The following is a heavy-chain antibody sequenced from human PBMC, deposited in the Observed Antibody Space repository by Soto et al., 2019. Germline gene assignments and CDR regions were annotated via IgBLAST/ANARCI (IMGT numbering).Heavy chain of an antibody. CDR3: ARRAPTAMVPPFFDY. V-gene: IGHV5-51*01. CDR2: IYPEDSDT. Sequence: ESLKISCKGSGDNCMSDWIGWVRQMPGKGLEWMGIIYPEDSDTRYSPSFQGQVTISADKSISTAYLQWSSLKASDTAMYYCARRAPTAMVPPFFDYWGQGTLVTVTS. CDR1: GDNCMSDW. D-gene: IGHD5-18*01. J-gene: IGHJ4*02.